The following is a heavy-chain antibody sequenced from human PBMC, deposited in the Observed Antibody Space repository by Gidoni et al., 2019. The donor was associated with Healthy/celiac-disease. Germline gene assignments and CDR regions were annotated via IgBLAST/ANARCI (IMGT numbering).Heavy chain of an antibody. CDR2: IYSGGST. Sequence: EVQLVESGGGLVQPGGSLRLSCAASGFTVSSNYMSWVRQAPGQGLEGGSVIYSGGSTYYADSVKGRFTISRDNSKNTLYLQMNSLRAEDTAVYYCARDRRQSAFDIWGQGTMVTVSS. D-gene: IGHD6-6*01. CDR1: GFTVSSNY. CDR3: ARDRRQSAFDI. V-gene: IGHV3-66*01. J-gene: IGHJ3*02.